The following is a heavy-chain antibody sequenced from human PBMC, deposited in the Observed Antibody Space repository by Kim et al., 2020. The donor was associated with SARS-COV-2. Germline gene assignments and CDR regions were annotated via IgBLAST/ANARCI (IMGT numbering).Heavy chain of an antibody. V-gene: IGHV4-34*01. CDR1: GGSFSGYY. Sequence: SETLSLTCAVYGGSFSGYYWSWIRQPPGKGLEWIGEINHSGSTNYNPSLKSRVTISVDTSKNQFSLKLSSVTAADTAVYYCATATGGYVYSVWGQGTLVT. D-gene: IGHD5-12*01. CDR3: ATATGGYVYSV. J-gene: IGHJ4*02. CDR2: INHSGST.